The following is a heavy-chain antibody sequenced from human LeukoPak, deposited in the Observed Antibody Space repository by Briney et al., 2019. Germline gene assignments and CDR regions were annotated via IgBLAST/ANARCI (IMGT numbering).Heavy chain of an antibody. CDR3: ARGRDIIASIIDY. D-gene: IGHD5-12*01. V-gene: IGHV4-59*01. Sequence: PSETLSLTCTVSGGSISSYYWSWIRQPPQEGLEWIGYTHYSGRTNYNPSLESRVNMSLDTSKNQFSLKLSSVTAADTSIYYCARGRDIIASIIDYWGQGTLVTVYS. CDR2: THYSGRT. CDR1: GGSISSYY. J-gene: IGHJ4*02.